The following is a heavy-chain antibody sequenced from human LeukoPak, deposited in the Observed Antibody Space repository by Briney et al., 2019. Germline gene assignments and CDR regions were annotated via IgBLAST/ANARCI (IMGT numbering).Heavy chain of an antibody. V-gene: IGHV3-23*01. CDR1: GFTFSSYD. J-gene: IGHJ4*02. CDR3: AKGRYYFDY. CDR2: ISYSGVST. Sequence: GGSLRLSCAASGFTFSSYDMSWVRQAPGKGLEWVSSISYSGVSTYYADSVKGRSTISRDNSKNTLYLQMNSPRAEDTAVYYCAKGRYYFDYWGQGTLVTVSS.